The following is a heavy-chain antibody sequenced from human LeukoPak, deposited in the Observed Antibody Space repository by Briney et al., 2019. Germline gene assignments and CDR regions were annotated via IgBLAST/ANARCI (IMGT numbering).Heavy chain of an antibody. D-gene: IGHD3-22*01. Sequence: GGSLRLSCAASGFTFSSYWMHWVRQAPGKGLVWVSRINSDGSSTSYADSVKGRFTISRDNAKNTLYLQMNSLRAEDTAVYYCAREVVYYDSSGYYYYYYGMDVWGQGTTVTVSS. J-gene: IGHJ6*02. V-gene: IGHV3-74*01. CDR1: GFTFSSYW. CDR2: INSDGSST. CDR3: AREVVYYDSSGYYYYYYGMDV.